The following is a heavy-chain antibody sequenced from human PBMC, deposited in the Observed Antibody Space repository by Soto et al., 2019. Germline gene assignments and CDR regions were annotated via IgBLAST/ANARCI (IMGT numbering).Heavy chain of an antibody. CDR1: GFTFSSYA. CDR3: AKDLASSSWYFNYYYYYCMDV. V-gene: IGHV3-23*01. J-gene: IGHJ6*02. CDR2: ISGSGGST. Sequence: GGSLRLSCAASGFTFSSYAMSWVRQAPGKGLEWVSAISGSGGSTYYADSVKGRFTISRDNSKNTLYLQMNSLRAEDTAVYYCAKDLASSSWYFNYYYYYCMDVWGQGTTVTVSS. D-gene: IGHD6-13*01.